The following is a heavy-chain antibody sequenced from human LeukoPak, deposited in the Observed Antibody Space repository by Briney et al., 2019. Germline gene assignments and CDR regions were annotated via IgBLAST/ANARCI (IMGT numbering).Heavy chain of an antibody. CDR2: ITTSDGNT. V-gene: IGHV3-23*01. D-gene: IGHD7-27*01. J-gene: IGHJ4*02. CDR3: AKDGGLWVSAHWGDS. Sequence: GGSLRLSCAASGFTFSSYTMSWVRQAPGKGLEWVSTITTSDGNTYYADSVKGRFAVSRDNSKNTLFLQMNSLRAEDTAVYYCAKDGGLWVSAHWGDSWGRGTLVTVSS. CDR1: GFTFSSYT.